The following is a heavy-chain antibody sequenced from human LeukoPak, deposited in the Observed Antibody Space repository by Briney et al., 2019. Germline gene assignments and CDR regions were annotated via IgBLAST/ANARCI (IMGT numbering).Heavy chain of an antibody. CDR2: IYYSGST. CDR1: GGSFSGYY. Sequence: SETLSLTCAVYGGSFSGYYWSWIRQPPGKGLEWIGYIYYSGSTNYNPSLKSRVTISVDTSKNQFSLKLSSVTAADTAVYYCASSYDILTGSLDYWGQGTLVTVSS. D-gene: IGHD3-9*01. CDR3: ASSYDILTGSLDY. J-gene: IGHJ4*02. V-gene: IGHV4-59*08.